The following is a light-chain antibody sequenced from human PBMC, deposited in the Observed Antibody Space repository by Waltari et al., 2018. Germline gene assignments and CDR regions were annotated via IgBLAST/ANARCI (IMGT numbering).Light chain of an antibody. Sequence: SYELSQPRSVSVALGQTASITCGGNNIGSKNVHWYQQKPGQAPVMVIYEDSNRPSWVPERLSGSKSGNTATLTISSAQAGYEADYYCQVWDSIIFFGGGTKLTVL. V-gene: IGLV3-9*01. CDR2: EDS. CDR1: NIGSKN. J-gene: IGLJ2*01. CDR3: QVWDSIIF.